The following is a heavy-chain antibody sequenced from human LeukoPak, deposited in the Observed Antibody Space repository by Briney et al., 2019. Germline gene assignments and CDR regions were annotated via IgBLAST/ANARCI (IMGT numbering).Heavy chain of an antibody. CDR1: GFTFSSYA. D-gene: IGHD5-12*01. V-gene: IGHV3-23*01. CDR3: AKDNRWVATPGGWFDP. Sequence: PGGSLRLSCAASGFTFSSYAMSWVRQAPGKGLEWVSAISGSGGSTYYADSVKGRFTISRDNSKNTLYLQMNSLRAEDTAVYYCAKDNRWVATPGGWFDPWGQGTLVTVSS. CDR2: ISGSGGST. J-gene: IGHJ5*02.